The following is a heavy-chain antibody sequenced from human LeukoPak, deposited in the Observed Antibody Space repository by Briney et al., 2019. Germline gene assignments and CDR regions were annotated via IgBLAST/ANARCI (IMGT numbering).Heavy chain of an antibody. Sequence: ESLRLSCAASGFTFSDYWMSWVRQAPGKGLEWIGYIHYSGSTNYNPSLKSRVTISVDTSKNQFSLKLSSVTAADTAVYYCARASITYYYYYYVGVWGKGTTVTVSS. D-gene: IGHD1-14*01. CDR2: IHYSGST. V-gene: IGHV4-59*01. CDR1: GFTFSDYW. J-gene: IGHJ6*03. CDR3: ARASITYYYYYYVGV.